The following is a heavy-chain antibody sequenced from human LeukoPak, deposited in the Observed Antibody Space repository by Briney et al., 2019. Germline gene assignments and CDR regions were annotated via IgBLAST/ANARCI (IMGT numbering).Heavy chain of an antibody. CDR1: GYTFTSYD. Sequence: ASVKVSCKASGYTFTSYDINWVRQATGQGLGWMGWMNPNSGNTGYAQKFQGRVTITRNTSISTAYMELSSLRSEDTAVYYCARGELLWELDYWGQGTLVTVSS. J-gene: IGHJ4*02. CDR3: ARGELLWELDY. D-gene: IGHD3-10*01. CDR2: MNPNSGNT. V-gene: IGHV1-8*01.